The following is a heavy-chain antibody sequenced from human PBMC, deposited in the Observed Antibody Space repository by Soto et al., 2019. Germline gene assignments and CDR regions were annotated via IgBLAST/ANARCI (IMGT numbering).Heavy chain of an antibody. CDR2: IYYSGST. V-gene: IGHV4-31*03. Sequence: SETLSLTCTVSGGYISSRSYFWSWIRHPPGKGLEWIGYIYYSGSTGYNPSLTSRVAVSLDTSKKQFFLMLTSVTAADTAVYYCARKTGYEVFDFWGQGTLVTVSS. D-gene: IGHD5-12*01. CDR3: ARKTGYEVFDF. J-gene: IGHJ4*02. CDR1: GGYISSRSYF.